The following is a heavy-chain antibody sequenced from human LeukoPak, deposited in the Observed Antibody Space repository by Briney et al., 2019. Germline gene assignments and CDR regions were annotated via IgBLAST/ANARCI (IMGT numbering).Heavy chain of an antibody. Sequence: GGSLRLSCAASGFTFSSYSMNWVRQAPGKGLEWVASIKQDGGEKSYVDSVKGRFTISRDNAKNSLYPQMSGLRAEDTAVYYCARDGTAPGLYFDLWGQGTLVTVSS. J-gene: IGHJ4*01. D-gene: IGHD1/OR15-1a*01. CDR1: GFTFSSYS. CDR2: IKQDGGEK. CDR3: ARDGTAPGLYFDL. V-gene: IGHV3-7*01.